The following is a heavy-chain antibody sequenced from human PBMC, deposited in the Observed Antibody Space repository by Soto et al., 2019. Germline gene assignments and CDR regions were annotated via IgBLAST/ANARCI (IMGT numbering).Heavy chain of an antibody. D-gene: IGHD3-3*01. CDR2: INAGNGNT. J-gene: IGHJ4*02. V-gene: IGHV1-3*01. CDR3: ARGLRFLEWLLFDY. CDR1: GYTFTSYA. Sequence: QVQLVQSGAEVKKPGASVKVSCKASGYTFTSYAMHWVRQAPGQRLEWMGWINAGNGNTKYSQKFQGRVTITSDTSASTAYMELSSLRSEDTAVYYCARGLRFLEWLLFDYWGQGTLVTVSS.